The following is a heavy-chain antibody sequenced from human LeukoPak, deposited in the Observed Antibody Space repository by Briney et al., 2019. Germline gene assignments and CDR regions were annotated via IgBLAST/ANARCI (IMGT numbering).Heavy chain of an antibody. J-gene: IGHJ4*02. Sequence: GSLRLSCAASGFNVSNNYMSWVRQAPGKGLEWVSAISGSGGSTYYADSVKGRFTISRDNSKNTLYLQMNSLRAEDTAVYYCAKAPDIVATITGYWGQGTLVTVSS. CDR1: GFNVSNNY. CDR2: ISGSGGST. V-gene: IGHV3-23*01. D-gene: IGHD5-12*01. CDR3: AKAPDIVATITGY.